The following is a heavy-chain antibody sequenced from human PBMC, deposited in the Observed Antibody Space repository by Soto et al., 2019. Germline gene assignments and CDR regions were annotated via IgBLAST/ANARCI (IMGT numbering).Heavy chain of an antibody. J-gene: IGHJ5*02. CDR2: IIPSFGTA. V-gene: IGHV1-69*12. CDR3: ASPAEGVVPAAMMGPWFDP. D-gene: IGHD2-2*01. CDR1: GGTFSSYA. Sequence: QVQLVQSGAEVKKPGSSVKVSCKASGGTFSSYAISWVRQAPGQGLEWMGGIIPSFGTANYAQKFQGRVTITADESTSTAYMELSSLRSEDTAVYYCASPAEGVVPAAMMGPWFDPWGQGTLVTVSS.